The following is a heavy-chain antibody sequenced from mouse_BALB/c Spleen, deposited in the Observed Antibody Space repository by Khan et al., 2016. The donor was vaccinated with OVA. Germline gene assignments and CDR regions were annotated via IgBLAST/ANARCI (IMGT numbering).Heavy chain of an antibody. V-gene: IGHV1-4*01. CDR1: GYTFTNYT. J-gene: IGHJ2*01. CDR3: IRIHNPPCHFDY. D-gene: IGHD6-1*01. Sequence: QVQLKLFGAELARPGASVKMSCKAFGYTFTNYTIHWAKQRPGQGLEWIGYINPSSGYTNYNQNYNDKATLTTDRSSSTAYMQLSSLISDDSAVYYCIRIHNPPCHFDYWGQGTTLTVSS. CDR2: INPSSGYT.